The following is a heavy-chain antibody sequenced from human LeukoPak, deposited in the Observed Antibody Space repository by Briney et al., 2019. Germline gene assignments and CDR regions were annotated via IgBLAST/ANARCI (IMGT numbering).Heavy chain of an antibody. V-gene: IGHV1-69*06. J-gene: IGHJ4*02. CDR1: GNTFGNYA. Sequence: ASVKVSCKASGNTFGNYAISWVRQAPGQGLEWMGGIIPIFGTANYAQKFQGRVTISADKSTSTAYMELSSLRPEDTAVYYCARYCSGGSCYGDYFDYWGQGTLVTVSS. D-gene: IGHD2-15*01. CDR3: ARYCSGGSCYGDYFDY. CDR2: IIPIFGTA.